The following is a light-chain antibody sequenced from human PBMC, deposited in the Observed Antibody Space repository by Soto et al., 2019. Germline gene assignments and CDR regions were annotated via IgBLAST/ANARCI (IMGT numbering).Light chain of an antibody. CDR2: SNN. Sequence: QSVLTQPPSASGTPGQRITISCSGSSSNIGSHTVNWHQQVPGTAPKLLIYSNNERPSGVPDRFSGSKSGTSASLAISGLQAEDEADYYCQSFDKYLSAVVFGGGTKLTVL. J-gene: IGLJ2*01. CDR1: SSNIGSHT. CDR3: QSFDKYLSAVV. V-gene: IGLV1-44*01.